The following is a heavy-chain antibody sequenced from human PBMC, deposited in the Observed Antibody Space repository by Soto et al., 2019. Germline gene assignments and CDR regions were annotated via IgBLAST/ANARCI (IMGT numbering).Heavy chain of an antibody. CDR2: IYYSGST. CDR3: ARRLYYDSSGFEGGGMDV. V-gene: IGHV4-39*01. D-gene: IGHD3-22*01. Sequence: PSETLSLTCTVSSATISSSSYTWCWIRQPPGKGLEWIGSIYYSGSTYYNPSLKSRVTISVDTSMDQFSLKLSSVTAADTAVYYCARRLYYDSSGFEGGGMDVWCQGPTFTVPS. CDR1: SATISSSSYT. J-gene: IGHJ6*02.